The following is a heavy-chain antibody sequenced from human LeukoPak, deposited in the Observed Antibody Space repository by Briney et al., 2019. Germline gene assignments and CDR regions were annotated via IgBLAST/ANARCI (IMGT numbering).Heavy chain of an antibody. Sequence: GRSLRLSCAASGFTFSSYWMHWVRQAPGKGLVWVSRIRSDGSTTYADSVKGRFTISRDNAKNTLYLQMNSLRAEDTAVYYCARAGDYGSGSCAFDMWGQGTMVTVSS. J-gene: IGHJ3*02. V-gene: IGHV3-74*01. CDR3: ARAGDYGSGSCAFDM. CDR2: IRSDGST. D-gene: IGHD3-10*01. CDR1: GFTFSSYW.